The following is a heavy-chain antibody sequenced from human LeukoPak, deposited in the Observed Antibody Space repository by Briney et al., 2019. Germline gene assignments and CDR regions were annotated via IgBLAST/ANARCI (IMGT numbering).Heavy chain of an antibody. V-gene: IGHV3-30-3*02. CDR3: AKEQTSSGFFDY. J-gene: IGHJ4*02. CDR2: ISYDGSNK. CDR1: GFTFSSYA. D-gene: IGHD2-2*01. Sequence: PGRSLRPSCAASGFTFSSYAMHWVRQAPGKGLGWVAVISYDGSNKYYADSVKGRFTISRDNSKNTLYLQMNSLRAEDRAVYYCAKEQTSSGFFDYWGQGTLVTASS.